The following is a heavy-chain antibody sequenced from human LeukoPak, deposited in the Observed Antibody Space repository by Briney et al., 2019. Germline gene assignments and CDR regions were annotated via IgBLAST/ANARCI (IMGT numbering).Heavy chain of an antibody. D-gene: IGHD3-10*01. V-gene: IGHV3-21*01. Sequence: GWSLTLSCSSSVCTFISYSMNVLRQAPSKELAWVSYISSTSSYIYYADSVRGRFTISRDNAKNSLSMQMTSLGAEETALYYCAREQEESFDYWGKGTLVTVSS. CDR3: AREQEESFDY. CDR1: VCTFISYS. J-gene: IGHJ4*02. CDR2: ISSTSSYI.